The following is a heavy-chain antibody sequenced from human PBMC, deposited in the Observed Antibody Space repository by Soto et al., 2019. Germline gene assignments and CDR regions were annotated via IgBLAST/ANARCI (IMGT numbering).Heavy chain of an antibody. CDR3: ARGGIAARPRWFDP. J-gene: IGHJ5*02. CDR1: GYTLTSYD. CDR2: MNPNSGNT. Sequence: QVQLVQSGAEVKKPGATVKVSCKASGYTLTSYDINWVRQATGQGLEWMGWMNPNSGNTGYAQKFEGRVTMTRNTSISKAYMELSSLRSGDTAVHYCARGGIAARPRWFDPWGQGTLVTVSS. V-gene: IGHV1-8*01. D-gene: IGHD6-6*01.